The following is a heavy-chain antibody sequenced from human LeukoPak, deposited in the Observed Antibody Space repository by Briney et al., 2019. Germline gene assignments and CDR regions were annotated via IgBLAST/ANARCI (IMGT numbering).Heavy chain of an antibody. Sequence: GGSLRLSCTASGFTFRNYWLHWVRQAPGKGLVWVSRVKGDGSFTDYADSVKGRFTISRDNAKNTLYLQMYSLRAEDTAAYYCVRDGDDYNFDYWGQGSLVTVSS. CDR3: VRDGDDYNFDY. D-gene: IGHD5-24*01. CDR1: GFTFRNYW. J-gene: IGHJ4*02. CDR2: VKGDGSFT. V-gene: IGHV3-74*01.